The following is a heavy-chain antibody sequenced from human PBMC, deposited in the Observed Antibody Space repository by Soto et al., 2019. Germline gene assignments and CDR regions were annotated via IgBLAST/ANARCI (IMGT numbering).Heavy chain of an antibody. CDR2: IIPIFGTA. CDR3: ARVRYSSSTEVYYGMDV. V-gene: IGHV1-69*13. J-gene: IGHJ6*02. Sequence: SVKLSCTASGCTFSIYAISWVRQAPGQGLEWMGGIIPIFGTANYAQKFQGRVTITADESTSTAYMELSSLRSEDTAVYYCARVRYSSSTEVYYGMDVWGQGTTVTVSS. CDR1: GCTFSIYA. D-gene: IGHD6-6*01.